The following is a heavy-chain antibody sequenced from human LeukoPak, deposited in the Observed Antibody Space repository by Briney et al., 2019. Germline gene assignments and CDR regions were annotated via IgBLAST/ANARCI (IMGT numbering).Heavy chain of an antibody. D-gene: IGHD6-19*01. CDR1: GFTFSSYS. CDR3: ARDANSSGWYYFDY. V-gene: IGHV3-21*01. Sequence: PGGSLRLSCAASGFTFSSYSMNWVRQAPGKGLEWVSSISGSSSYIYYADSVKGRFTISRDNAKNSLYLQVNSLSAEDTAVYYCARDANSSGWYYFDYWGQGTLVTVSS. CDR2: ISGSSSYI. J-gene: IGHJ4*02.